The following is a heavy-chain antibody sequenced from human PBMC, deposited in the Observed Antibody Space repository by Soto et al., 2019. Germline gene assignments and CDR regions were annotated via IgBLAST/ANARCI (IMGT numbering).Heavy chain of an antibody. D-gene: IGHD3-16*02. Sequence: EVQLVESGGGLVKPGGSLRLSCAASGFPFSNAWMSWVRQVPGEGLEWVARSKSETDGGTTDYAAPVEGRFTISRDDSKNTLDLQMNNLKTEDTAVYYCTTYDYIWWNYRYRCAYWGQGTLVTVSS. CDR1: GFPFSNAW. V-gene: IGHV3-15*01. CDR3: TTYDYIWWNYRYRCAY. CDR2: SKSETDGGTT. J-gene: IGHJ4*02.